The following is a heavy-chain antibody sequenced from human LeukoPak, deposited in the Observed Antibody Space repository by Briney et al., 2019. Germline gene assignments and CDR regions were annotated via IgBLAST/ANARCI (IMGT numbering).Heavy chain of an antibody. J-gene: IGHJ4*02. V-gene: IGHV3-7*04. CDR1: GFTFTNYW. CDR2: IKQDGSAK. D-gene: IGHD3-10*01. CDR3: ARDTYGYFDY. Sequence: TGGSLRLSCAASGFTFTNYWMSWVRRAPGKGLECVANIKQDGSAKYFVDSVKGRFTISRDNAKNSLYLQMDSLSTEDTAVYYCARDTYGYFDYWGQGTLVTVSS.